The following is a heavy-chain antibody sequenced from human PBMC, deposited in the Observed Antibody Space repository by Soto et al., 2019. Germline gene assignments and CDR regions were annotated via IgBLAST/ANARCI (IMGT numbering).Heavy chain of an antibody. CDR1: GGSISSSSYY. Sequence: QLQLQESGPGLVKPSETLSLTCTVSGGSISSSSYYWGWIRQPPGKGLEWIGSIYYSGSTYYNPSLNSRVTIXXAXSXXQFSRKLSSVTAAGPAGYYCGGAGRGRAGAGPFDYWGQGTLVTVSS. J-gene: IGHJ4*02. V-gene: IGHV4-39*01. CDR2: IYYSGST. CDR3: GGAGRGRAGAGPFDY. D-gene: IGHD3-16*01.